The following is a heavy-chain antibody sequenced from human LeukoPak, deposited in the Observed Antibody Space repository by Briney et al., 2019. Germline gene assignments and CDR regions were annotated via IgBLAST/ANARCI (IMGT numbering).Heavy chain of an antibody. CDR1: GGSFSAYY. CDR3: ARDQRYCSSSSCPWEPFDY. CDR2: INHSGST. J-gene: IGHJ4*02. Sequence: SETLSLTCAVYGGSFSAYYWNWIRQPPGKGLEWIGEINHSGSTKYDPSLKSRVTISVDTSKNQFSLKLSSVTAADTAVYYCARDQRYCSSSSCPWEPFDYWGQGTLVTVSS. D-gene: IGHD2-2*01. V-gene: IGHV4-34*01.